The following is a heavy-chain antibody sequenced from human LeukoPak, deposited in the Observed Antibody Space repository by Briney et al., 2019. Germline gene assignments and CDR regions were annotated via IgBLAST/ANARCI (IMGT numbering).Heavy chain of an antibody. V-gene: IGHV3-7*01. CDR2: INEDGSAK. CDR3: TRSRRDGNDY. D-gene: IGHD5-24*01. Sequence: AGGSLRLSCAASGFTFSSSWMSWVRQAPGKGLEWVANINEDGSAKYYVDSVKGRFTISRGNAKRSLDLQVNSLRAEDTAVYYCTRSRRDGNDYWGQGTLVTVSS. CDR1: GFTFSSSW. J-gene: IGHJ4*02.